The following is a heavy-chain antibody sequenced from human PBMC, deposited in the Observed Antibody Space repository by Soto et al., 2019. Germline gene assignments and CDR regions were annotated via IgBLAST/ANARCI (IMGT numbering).Heavy chain of an antibody. CDR2: IYYGGDS. V-gene: IGHV4-31*03. CDR1: GGSISSRTSY. D-gene: IGHD1-26*01. CDR3: AREGGGGVDC. Sequence: QVQLQESGPGLVKPSQTLSLTCTVSGGSISSRTSYWSWIRQHPGKGLEWIGYIYYGGDSFYNPSLKRRVTIAIDPSENHFSLKLNSGTAADTAVYFWAREGGGGVDCWGQGTLVTVAS. J-gene: IGHJ4*02.